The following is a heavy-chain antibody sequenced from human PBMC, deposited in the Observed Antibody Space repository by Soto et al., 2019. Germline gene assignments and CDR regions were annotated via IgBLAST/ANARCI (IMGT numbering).Heavy chain of an antibody. J-gene: IGHJ4*02. CDR3: VSQRTTVPTQAYFDY. D-gene: IGHD4-17*01. CDR2: VYYRGRS. CDR1: GGSVTNSSYY. V-gene: IGHV4-39*01. Sequence: LSLNCTVSGGSVTNSSYYWGWIRQSPGKGLEWIGSVYYRGRSYSKSSVKSRVTISVDTSKNRFSLSLNSVTASDTAVYFCVSQRTTVPTQAYFDYWGPGALVTVSS.